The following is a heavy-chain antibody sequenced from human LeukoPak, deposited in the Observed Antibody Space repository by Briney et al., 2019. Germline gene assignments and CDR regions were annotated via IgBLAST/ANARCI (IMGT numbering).Heavy chain of an antibody. CDR3: AKAPKNVVIPFGGVTVTHLFDL. CDR1: GFSFSDHS. D-gene: IGHD3-16*02. V-gene: IGHV3-48*01. J-gene: IGHJ4*02. Sequence: PGGSLRLSCAASGFSFSDHSMNWVRQAPGTGLEWISYISSSSNSVYSADSMKGRFTISRDNAKNSLFLQMNSLRAEDTAVYYCAKAPKNVVIPFGGVTVTHLFDLWGQGTLVTVSS. CDR2: ISSSSNSV.